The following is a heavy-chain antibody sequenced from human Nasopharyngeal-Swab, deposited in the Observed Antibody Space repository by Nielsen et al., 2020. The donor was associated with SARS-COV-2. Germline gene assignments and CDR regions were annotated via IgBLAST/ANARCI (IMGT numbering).Heavy chain of an antibody. J-gene: IGHJ3*02. CDR2: INHSGST. CDR3: ARGKIAVAGRGAFDI. CDR1: GFTFSSYE. V-gene: IGHV4-34*01. D-gene: IGHD6-19*01. Sequence: ESLKISCAASGFTFSSYEMNWIRQPPGKGLEWIGEINHSGSTNYNPSLKSRVTISVDTSKNQFSLKLSSVTAADTAVYYCARGKIAVAGRGAFDIWGQGTMVTVSS.